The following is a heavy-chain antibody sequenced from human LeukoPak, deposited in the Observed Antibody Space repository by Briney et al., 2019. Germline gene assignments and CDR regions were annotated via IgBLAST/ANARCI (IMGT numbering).Heavy chain of an antibody. CDR3: ARENVLRYFDWLLEGYYYMDV. D-gene: IGHD3-9*01. V-gene: IGHV3-64*01. J-gene: IGHJ6*03. CDR2: ISSNGGST. Sequence: GGSLTLSCAASGFTFSSYAMHWVRQAPGKGLEYVSAISSNGGSTYYSNSVKGRFTISRDNAKNSLYLQMNSLRAEDTALYYCARENVLRYFDWLLEGYYYMDVWGKGTTVTVSS. CDR1: GFTFSSYA.